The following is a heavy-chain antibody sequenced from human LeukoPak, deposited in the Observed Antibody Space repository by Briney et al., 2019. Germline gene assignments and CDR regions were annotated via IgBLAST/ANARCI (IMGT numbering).Heavy chain of an antibody. CDR3: AREITPNSAYYNDAFDI. CDR2: IRYDGSNK. Sequence: GGSLRLSCAASGFTFSSYGMHWVRQAPGKGLEWVAFIRYDGSNKYYADSVKGRFTISRDNAKNSLYLQMNSLRAEDTAVYYCAREITPNSAYYNDAFDIWGQGTMVTVSS. V-gene: IGHV3-30*02. D-gene: IGHD3-22*01. CDR1: GFTFSSYG. J-gene: IGHJ3*02.